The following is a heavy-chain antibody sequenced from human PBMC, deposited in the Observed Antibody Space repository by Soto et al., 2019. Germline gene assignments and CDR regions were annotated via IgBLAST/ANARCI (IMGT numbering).Heavy chain of an antibody. CDR1: GGTFSSYA. Sequence: QVQLVQSGAEVKKPGSSVKVSCKASGGTFSSYAISWVRQAPGQGLEWMGGIIPIFGTANYAQKFQGRVTITADESTSTAYLELRSLRSEDTGVYYCARDGYLCSGRRFRPWGQGTLVTGPS. J-gene: IGHJ5*02. V-gene: IGHV1-69*01. CDR3: ARDGYLCSGRRFRP. D-gene: IGHD3-10*02. CDR2: IIPIFGTA.